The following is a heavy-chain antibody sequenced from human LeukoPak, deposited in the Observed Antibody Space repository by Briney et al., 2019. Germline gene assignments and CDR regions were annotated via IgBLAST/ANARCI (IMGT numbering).Heavy chain of an antibody. J-gene: IGHJ4*02. V-gene: IGHV3-23*01. D-gene: IGHD6-19*01. CDR1: GFTFSSYG. CDR3: AKVSSAQWLVPGSLYYFDY. Sequence: GSLRLSCAASGFTFSSYGMSWVRPAPGKGLEWVSAISGSGGSTYYADSVKGRFTISRDNSKNTLYLQMNSLRAEDTAVYYCAKVSSAQWLVPGSLYYFDYWGQGTLVTVSS. CDR2: ISGSGGST.